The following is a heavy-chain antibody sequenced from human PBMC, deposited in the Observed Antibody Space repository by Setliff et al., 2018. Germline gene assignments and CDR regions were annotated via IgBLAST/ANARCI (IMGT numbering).Heavy chain of an antibody. CDR3: ARGRNIAARLLDS. J-gene: IGHJ4*02. V-gene: IGHV4-34*01. CDR1: GGTFSDYH. CDR2: INHRGST. Sequence: WETLSLTCAAYGGTFSDYHWTWIRQSPEKGLEWIGEINHRGSTNYNPSLKSRVTISIDTSKDQFSLKLISMTAADTAVYYCARGRNIAARLLDSWGQGTLVTVSS. D-gene: IGHD6-6*01.